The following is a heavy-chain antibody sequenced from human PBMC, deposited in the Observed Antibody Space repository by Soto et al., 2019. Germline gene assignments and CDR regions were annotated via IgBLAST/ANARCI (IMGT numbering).Heavy chain of an antibody. V-gene: IGHV3-48*03. D-gene: IGHD4-17*01. CDR1: GFTFSSYE. Sequence: EVQLVESGGGLVQPGGSLRLSCAASGFTFSSYEMNWVRQAPGKGLEWVSYISSSGSTIYYADSVKGRFTISRDNAKNSLYLQMNSLRAEDTAVYYCARASTAKRFDYWGQGTLVTVSS. CDR2: ISSSGSTI. CDR3: ARASTAKRFDY. J-gene: IGHJ4*02.